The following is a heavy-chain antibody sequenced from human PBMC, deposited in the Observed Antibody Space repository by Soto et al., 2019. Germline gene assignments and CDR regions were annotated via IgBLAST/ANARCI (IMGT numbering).Heavy chain of an antibody. CDR1: GYTFTGHH. D-gene: IGHD2-15*01. CDR3: AKDGRHCSGGSCPRGH. CDR2: INPISGGT. V-gene: IGHV1-2*02. J-gene: IGHJ1*01. Sequence: ASVKVSCNTSGYTFTGHHIHWVRPAPGQGLEWMGWINPISGGTKYREKFQGRVSITRDKSSSTAYMELSSLTSDDSAVYYCAKDGRHCSGGSCPRGHWG.